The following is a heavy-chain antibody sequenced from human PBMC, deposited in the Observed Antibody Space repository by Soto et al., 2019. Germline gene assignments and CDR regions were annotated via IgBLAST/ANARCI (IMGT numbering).Heavy chain of an antibody. CDR2: ISSSAVYI. D-gene: IGHD3-22*01. CDR1: GFNFITYS. CDR3: VRDGLDYYDTERLYFDN. J-gene: IGHJ4*02. Sequence: EVQLVESGGGPVRPGGSLKLSCAASGFNFITYSLSWVRQAPGKGLEGVASISSSAVYIDYADPVKGRFTISRDNANNSLYIQMNSLRAEDTATYHCVRDGLDYYDTERLYFDNWGQGTLVTVSS. V-gene: IGHV3-21*01.